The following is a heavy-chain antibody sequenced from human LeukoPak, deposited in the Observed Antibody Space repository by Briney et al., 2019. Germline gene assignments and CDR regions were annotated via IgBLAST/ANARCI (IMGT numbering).Heavy chain of an antibody. CDR2: INPNSGGT. CDR1: GYTFTGYY. J-gene: IGHJ4*02. Sequence: ASVKVSCKASGYTFTGYYMHWVRQAPGQGLEWMGWINPNSGGTNYAQKFQGRVTMTRDTSISTAYMELSRLRSDDTAVYYCARAPGGRLGISSGWYRFDYWGQGTLVTVSS. D-gene: IGHD6-19*01. V-gene: IGHV1-2*02. CDR3: ARAPGGRLGISSGWYRFDY.